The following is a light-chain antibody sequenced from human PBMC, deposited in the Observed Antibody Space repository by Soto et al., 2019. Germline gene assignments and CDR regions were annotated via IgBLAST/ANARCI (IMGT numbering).Light chain of an antibody. CDR3: SSYTSSSPHV. CDR1: SSDVGAYNF. Sequence: QSALTQPASVSGSPGQSITISCTGTSSDVGAYNFVSWYQQHPGKVPKLMIFDVSSRPSGVSDRFSGSKSGNTASLTISGLQAEDEGDYYCSSYTSSSPHVFGSGTKLPS. V-gene: IGLV2-14*03. CDR2: DVS. J-gene: IGLJ1*01.